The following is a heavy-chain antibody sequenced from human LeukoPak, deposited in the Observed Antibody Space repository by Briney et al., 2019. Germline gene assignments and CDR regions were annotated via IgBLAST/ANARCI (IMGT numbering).Heavy chain of an antibody. J-gene: IGHJ4*02. V-gene: IGHV4-38-2*01. CDR2: VYHSGST. D-gene: IGHD3-22*01. Sequence: SETLSLTCAVSDYSISSGNYWGWIRQPPGKGLEWIGSVYHSGSTHYSPSLKGRVTISVDTSKNQFSLKLRSVTAADTAVYYCARNDSSGYFDYWGQGTLVTVSS. CDR3: ARNDSSGYFDY. CDR1: DYSISSGNY.